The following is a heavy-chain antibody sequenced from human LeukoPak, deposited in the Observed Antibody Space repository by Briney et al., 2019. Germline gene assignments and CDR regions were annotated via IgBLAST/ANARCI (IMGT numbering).Heavy chain of an antibody. CDR1: GFTVSSTY. CDR3: AGHQRDSSAYYYMDY. Sequence: GGSLRLSCAASGFTVSSTYMSWVRQAPGKGLEWASIIYTGGTTHHADSVKGRFTISRDISKNTLYLQMNSLRAEDTAVYYCAGHQRDSSAYYYMDYWGQGTLVTVSS. D-gene: IGHD3-22*01. J-gene: IGHJ4*02. V-gene: IGHV3-53*01. CDR2: IYTGGTT.